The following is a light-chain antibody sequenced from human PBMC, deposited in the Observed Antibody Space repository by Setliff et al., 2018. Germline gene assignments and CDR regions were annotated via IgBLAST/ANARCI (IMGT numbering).Light chain of an antibody. V-gene: IGLV2-23*02. CDR2: EVN. CDR3: CAYSGSRTSGR. Sequence: QSALAQPASVSGSSGQSVTISCTGTSSDIGSNNLVSWYQHHPGIAPKLVIYEVNKRPSGISDRFSGSKSGNTASLTISGLQADDETLYYCCAYSGSRTSGRFGGGTKVTVL. CDR1: SSDIGSNNL. J-gene: IGLJ3*02.